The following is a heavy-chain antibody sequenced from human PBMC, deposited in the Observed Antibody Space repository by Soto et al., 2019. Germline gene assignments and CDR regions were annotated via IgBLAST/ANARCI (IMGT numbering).Heavy chain of an antibody. CDR3: ARGAAAGVDYGMDV. J-gene: IGHJ6*02. CDR1: GDSISSYY. CDR2: IYSSGGT. Sequence: QVQLRESGPGLVKSSETLSLTCTVSGDSISSYYWSWIRQPAGKGLEWIGRIYSSGGTNYNPSLKSRVTMSVDTSKKYFFLKLSSLTAADTAVYYCARGAAAGVDYGMDVWGRGTTVTVSS. D-gene: IGHD6-13*01. V-gene: IGHV4-4*07.